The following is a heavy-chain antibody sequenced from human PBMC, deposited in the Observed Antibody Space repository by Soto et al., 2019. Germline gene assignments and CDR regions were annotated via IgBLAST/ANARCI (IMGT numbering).Heavy chain of an antibody. CDR2: ISSSSSYT. V-gene: IGHV3-11*06. Sequence: GGSLRLSCAASGFTFSDYYMSWIRQAPGKGLEWVSYISSSSSYTNYEYSVKGRFTISRDNAKNSLYLQMNSLRAEDTAVYYCARGSPPQYVWGSYRYTDFDYWGQGTLVTVSS. D-gene: IGHD3-16*02. CDR1: GFTFSDYY. J-gene: IGHJ4*02. CDR3: ARGSPPQYVWGSYRYTDFDY.